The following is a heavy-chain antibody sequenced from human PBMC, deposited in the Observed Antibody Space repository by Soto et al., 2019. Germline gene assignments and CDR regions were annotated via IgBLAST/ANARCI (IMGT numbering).Heavy chain of an antibody. V-gene: IGHV1-18*01. J-gene: IGHJ6*02. CDR2: ISAYNGNT. CDR3: ARSPFIRTQLWLDYYGMDV. Sequence: GASVKVSCKASGYTFTSYGISWVRQAPGQGLEWMGWISAYNGNTNYAQKLQGGVTMTTDTSTSTAYMELRSLRSDDTAVYYCARSPFIRTQLWLDYYGMDVWGQGTTVTVSS. CDR1: GYTFTSYG. D-gene: IGHD5-18*01.